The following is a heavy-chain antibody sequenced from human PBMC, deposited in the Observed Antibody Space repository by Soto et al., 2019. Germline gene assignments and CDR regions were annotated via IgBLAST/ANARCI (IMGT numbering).Heavy chain of an antibody. Sequence: SETLSLTCTVSGGSISGYYWSSIRQPPGKGLEWIGYMYNTGSTVYNPSFKSRVTISVDTSKNQFSLKLNSVTAADTAVYYCARDLWGYCGTDCYPLDVWGQGTTVTVSS. V-gene: IGHV4-59*01. CDR1: GGSISGYY. CDR2: MYNTGST. J-gene: IGHJ6*02. D-gene: IGHD2-21*02. CDR3: ARDLWGYCGTDCYPLDV.